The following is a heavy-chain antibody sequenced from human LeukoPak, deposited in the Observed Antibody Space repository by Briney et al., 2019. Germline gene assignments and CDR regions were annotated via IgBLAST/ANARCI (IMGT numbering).Heavy chain of an antibody. V-gene: IGHV3-9*01. Sequence: GGSLRLSCAASGFTFDDYAMHWVRQAPGKGLEWVSGISWNSGNIDYADSVKGRFTISRDNAKNSLYLQMNSLRAEDTALYYCAKGAYSGYVDYWGQGTLVTVSS. CDR3: AKGAYSGYVDY. CDR2: ISWNSGNI. D-gene: IGHD5-12*01. CDR1: GFTFDDYA. J-gene: IGHJ4*02.